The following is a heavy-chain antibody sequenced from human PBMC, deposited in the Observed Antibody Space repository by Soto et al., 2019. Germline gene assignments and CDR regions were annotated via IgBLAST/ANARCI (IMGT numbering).Heavy chain of an antibody. CDR2: ISGSGGST. D-gene: IGHD2-2*02. V-gene: IGHV3-23*01. Sequence: PGGSLRLSCAASGFTFSSYAMSWVRQAPGKGLEWVSAISGSGGSTYYADSVKGRFTISRDNSKNTLYLQMNSLRAEDTVVYYCAKNSIVVVPAAIGYWGQGTLVTVSS. CDR3: AKNSIVVVPAAIGY. J-gene: IGHJ4*02. CDR1: GFTFSSYA.